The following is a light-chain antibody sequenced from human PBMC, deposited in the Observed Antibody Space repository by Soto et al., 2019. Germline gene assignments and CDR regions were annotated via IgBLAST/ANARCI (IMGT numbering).Light chain of an antibody. Sequence: QSVLTQPPSASGTPGQRVTISCSGGSSNIGRNTVNWYQLLPGTAPKLLIYSNDRRPSGVPDRFSGSKSGTSASLAISGLQAEDEADCYCAAWDDSLNGPVFGGGTKLTVL. V-gene: IGLV1-44*01. CDR3: AAWDDSLNGPV. CDR1: SSNIGRNT. J-gene: IGLJ2*01. CDR2: SND.